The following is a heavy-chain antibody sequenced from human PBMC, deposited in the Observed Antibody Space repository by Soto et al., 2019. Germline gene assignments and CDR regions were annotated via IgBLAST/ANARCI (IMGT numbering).Heavy chain of an antibody. CDR1: GFTFSSYG. D-gene: IGHD6-25*01. V-gene: IGHV3-30*18. Sequence: QVQLVESGGGVVQPGRSLRLSCAASGFTFSSYGMHWVRQAPGKGLEWVAVISYDGSNKYYADSVKGRFTISRDNSKNTLLLQMNSLRAEDPAVYYCAKDLLRPGRAYGMDVWGQGTTVTVSS. CDR3: AKDLLRPGRAYGMDV. J-gene: IGHJ6*02. CDR2: ISYDGSNK.